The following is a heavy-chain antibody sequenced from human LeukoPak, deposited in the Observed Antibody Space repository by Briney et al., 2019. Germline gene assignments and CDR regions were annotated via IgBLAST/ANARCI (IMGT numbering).Heavy chain of an antibody. D-gene: IGHD2-15*01. CDR3: ARGRGGGGSSNNWFDP. Sequence: EASVKVSCKASGGTFSSYAISWVRQAPGQGLEWMGGIIPIFGTANYAQKFQGRVTITADESTSTAYMELSSLRSEDTAVYYCARGRGGGGSSNNWFDPWGQGTLVTVSS. CDR2: IIPIFGTA. V-gene: IGHV1-69*01. CDR1: GGTFSSYA. J-gene: IGHJ5*02.